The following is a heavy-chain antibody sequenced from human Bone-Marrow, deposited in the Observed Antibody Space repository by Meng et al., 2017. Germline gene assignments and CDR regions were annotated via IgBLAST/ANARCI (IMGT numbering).Heavy chain of an antibody. Sequence: QGQLVQSGAEVKKPGPSVKVSCKASGGTFSSYAISWVRQAPGQGLEWMGWINPNSCGTNYAQKFQGRVTMTRDTSISTAYMELSRLRSDDTAVYYCARVDYGDYWGQGTLVTVSS. CDR3: ARVDYGDY. V-gene: IGHV1-2*02. CDR2: INPNSCGT. J-gene: IGHJ4*02. CDR1: GGTFSSYA.